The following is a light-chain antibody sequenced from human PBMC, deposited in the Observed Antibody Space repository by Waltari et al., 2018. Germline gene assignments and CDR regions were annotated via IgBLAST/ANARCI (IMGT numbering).Light chain of an antibody. CDR2: DNR. Sequence: SSVLTQAPSVSVAPGQAARVTCEGADIGRKSVPWYQQQPGHAPLLVVYDNRVRPAGIPDRVSGSNSGNTATLTISGVEAGDEADYYCQVRDSSSDYRVFGGGTKLTVL. J-gene: IGLJ3*02. CDR1: DIGRKS. CDR3: QVRDSSSDYRV. V-gene: IGLV3-21*02.